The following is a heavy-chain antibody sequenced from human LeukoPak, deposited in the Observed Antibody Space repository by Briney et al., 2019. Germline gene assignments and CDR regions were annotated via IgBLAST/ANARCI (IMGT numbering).Heavy chain of an antibody. CDR2: IIPIFGTA. CDR3: ARVSYQLLHTFDY. D-gene: IGHD2-2*01. Sequence: ASVKVSCKASGGTFSSYAISWVRQAPGQGLEWMGGIIPIFGTANYAQKFQGRVTITTDESTSTAYMELSSLRSEDTAVYYCARVSYQLLHTFDYWGQGTLVTVSS. V-gene: IGHV1-69*05. J-gene: IGHJ4*02. CDR1: GGTFSSYA.